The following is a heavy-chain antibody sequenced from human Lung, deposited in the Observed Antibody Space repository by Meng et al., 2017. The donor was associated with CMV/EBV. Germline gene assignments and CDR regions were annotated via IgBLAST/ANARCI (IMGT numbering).Heavy chain of an antibody. CDR1: GFTFSSYA. J-gene: IGHJ4*02. CDR2: ISGSGGST. CDR3: AKRAAGRYYFDY. Sequence: GGSXRLXCAASGFTFSSYAMSWVRQAPGKGLEWVSGISGSGGSTYYADSVKGRFTISRDNSKNTLFLQMNSLRAEDTAVYYCAKRAAGRYYFDYWGQGTLVTVSS. D-gene: IGHD6-13*01. V-gene: IGHV3-23*01.